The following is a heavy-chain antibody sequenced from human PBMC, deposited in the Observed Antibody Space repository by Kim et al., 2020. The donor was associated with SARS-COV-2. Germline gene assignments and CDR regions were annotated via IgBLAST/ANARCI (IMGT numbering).Heavy chain of an antibody. CDR3: ARSSVVPAVSWFDP. J-gene: IGHJ5*02. Sequence: NPSLKSRVTISVDTSKNQFSLKLSSATAADAAVYYCARSSVVPAVSWFDPWGQGTLVTVSS. V-gene: IGHV4-59*01. D-gene: IGHD2-2*01.